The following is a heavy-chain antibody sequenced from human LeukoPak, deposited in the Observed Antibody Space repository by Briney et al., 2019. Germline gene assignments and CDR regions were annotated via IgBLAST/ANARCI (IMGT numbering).Heavy chain of an antibody. J-gene: IGHJ4*02. CDR1: GFTFSDYY. CDR2: ISSSGSTI. V-gene: IGHV3-11*01. CDR3: AKGYRASGSYPYFDY. D-gene: IGHD1-26*01. Sequence: GGSLRLSCAASGFTFSDYYMSWIRQAPGKGLEWVSYISSSGSTIYYADSVKGRFTISRDNAKNSLYLQMNSLRAEDTAVYYCAKGYRASGSYPYFDYWGQGTLVTVSS.